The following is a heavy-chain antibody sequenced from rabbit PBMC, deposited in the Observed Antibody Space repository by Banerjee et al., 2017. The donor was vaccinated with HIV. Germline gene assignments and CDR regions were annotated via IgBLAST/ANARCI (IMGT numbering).Heavy chain of an antibody. CDR3: ARDAGYAGSNL. CDR1: GLDFSSSYW. V-gene: IGHV1S45*01. J-gene: IGHJ4*01. Sequence: QEQLVESGGGLVKPEGSLTLTCTASGLDFSSSYWMCWVRQAPGKGPEWIACVGDGDGSTSYASWAKGRFTISKTSSTTVTLQMTSLTAADTATYFCARDAGYAGSNLWGPGTLVTVS. D-gene: IGHD4-2*01. CDR2: VGDGDGST.